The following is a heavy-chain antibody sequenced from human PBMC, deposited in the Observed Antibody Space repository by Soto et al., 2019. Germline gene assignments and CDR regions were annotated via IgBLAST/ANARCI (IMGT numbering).Heavy chain of an antibody. CDR3: ARDSASHSSGWTSGY. CDR1: GYTFTSYG. V-gene: IGHV1-18*01. CDR2: ISAYNGNT. Sequence: ASVKGSCKASGYTFTSYGISWVRQAPGQGLEWMGWISAYNGNTNYAQKLQGRVTMTTDTSTSTAYMELRSLRSDDTAVYYCARDSASHSSGWTSGYWGQGTLVTVSS. J-gene: IGHJ4*02. D-gene: IGHD6-19*01.